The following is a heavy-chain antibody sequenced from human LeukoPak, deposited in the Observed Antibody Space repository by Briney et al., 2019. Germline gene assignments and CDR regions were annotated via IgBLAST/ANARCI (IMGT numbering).Heavy chain of an antibody. CDR2: ISSTGSDI. CDR3: AGGGKGTVFGMDV. CDR1: GFSFSSYS. V-gene: IGHV3-21*01. J-gene: IGHJ6*02. Sequence: GGSLTLSRSPSGFSFSSYSVNSVRQAPGKGLEWVSSISSTGSDIYYADSVKGRFTISRDNAKKSLYLQLNSLRTGETAVYYCAGGGKGTVFGMDVWGQGTTVTVSS. D-gene: IGHD4-11*01.